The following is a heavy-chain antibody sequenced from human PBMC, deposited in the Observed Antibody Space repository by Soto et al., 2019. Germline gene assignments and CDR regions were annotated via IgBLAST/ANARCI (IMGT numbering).Heavy chain of an antibody. CDR1: GVTFSSYA. CDR3: ARDGAMVRGVTSNGMDV. J-gene: IGHJ6*02. Sequence: SVKVSCKASGVTFSSYAISWVRQAPGQGLEWMGGIIPIFGTANYAQKFQGRVTITADESTSTAYMELSSLRSEDTAVYYCARDGAMVRGVTSNGMDVWGQGTTVTVSS. V-gene: IGHV1-69*13. D-gene: IGHD3-10*01. CDR2: IIPIFGTA.